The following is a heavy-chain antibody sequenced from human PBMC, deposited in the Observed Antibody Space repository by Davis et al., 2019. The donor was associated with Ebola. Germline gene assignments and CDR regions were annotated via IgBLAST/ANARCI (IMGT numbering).Heavy chain of an antibody. Sequence: PGGSLRLSCKGSGYSFTSNWIAWVRQMPGKGLEWMGIIYPDDSDTRYSPSFQGQVTISVDKSTSTAYLQWSSLKASDTAMYYCARGSDSTTWYRKNFFYDYWGQGTLVTVSS. CDR1: GYSFTSNW. CDR3: ARGSDSTTWYRKNFFYDY. J-gene: IGHJ4*02. V-gene: IGHV5-51*01. D-gene: IGHD2-2*01. CDR2: IYPDDSDT.